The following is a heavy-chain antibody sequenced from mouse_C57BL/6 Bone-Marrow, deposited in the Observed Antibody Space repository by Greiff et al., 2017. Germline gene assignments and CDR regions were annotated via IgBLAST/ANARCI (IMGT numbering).Heavy chain of an antibody. CDR3: AKKGGSNFAMDY. V-gene: IGHV2-5*01. CDR1: GFSLTSYG. Sequence: VQLQQSGPGLVQPSQSLSITCTVSGFSLTSYGVHWVRQSPGKGLEWLGVIWRGGSTDYNAAFMSRLSITKDNSKSQVFFKINSLQADDTAIYYCAKKGGSNFAMDYWGQGTSVTVSS. CDR2: IWRGGST. D-gene: IGHD2-5*01. J-gene: IGHJ4*01.